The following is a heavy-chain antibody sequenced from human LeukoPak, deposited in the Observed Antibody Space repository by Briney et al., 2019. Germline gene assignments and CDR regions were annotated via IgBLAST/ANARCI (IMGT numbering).Heavy chain of an antibody. V-gene: IGHV4-34*01. CDR3: ARNPDHVVLVRWYYFDY. CDR2: INHSGST. J-gene: IGHJ4*02. D-gene: IGHD4-23*01. CDR1: GGSFSGYY. Sequence: SETLSLTCAVYGGSFSGYYWSWIRQPPGKGLEWIGEINHSGSTNYNPSLKSRVTISVDTSKNQFSLKLSSVTAADTAVYYCARNPDHVVLVRWYYFDYWGQGTLVTVSS.